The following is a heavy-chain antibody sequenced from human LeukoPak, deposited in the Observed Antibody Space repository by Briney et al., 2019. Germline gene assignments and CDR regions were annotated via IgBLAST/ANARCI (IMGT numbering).Heavy chain of an antibody. Sequence: GASVKVSCKASGYTFTSYGISWVRQAPGQGLEWMGWISAYNGNTNYAQKLQGRVTMTTDTSTSTAYMELRSLRSDDTAVYYCARDSCSSTSCHSAGYYYYMDVWGKGTTVTVSS. J-gene: IGHJ6*03. V-gene: IGHV1-18*01. D-gene: IGHD2-2*01. CDR2: ISAYNGNT. CDR3: ARDSCSSTSCHSAGYYYYMDV. CDR1: GYTFTSYG.